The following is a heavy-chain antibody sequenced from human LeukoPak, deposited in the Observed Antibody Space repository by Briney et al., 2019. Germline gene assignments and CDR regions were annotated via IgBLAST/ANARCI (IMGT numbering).Heavy chain of an antibody. CDR2: ISGSGGST. CDR1: GFTFSSHW. Sequence: GGSLRLSCAASGFTFSSHWMSWVRQAPGKGLEWVSSISGSGGSTYYADSVKGRLTISRDNSQNTLYLQMNSLRAEDTALYYCAKDALPGIAAAGTVYWGQGTLVSVSS. CDR3: AKDALPGIAAAGTVY. V-gene: IGHV3-23*01. J-gene: IGHJ4*02. D-gene: IGHD6-13*01.